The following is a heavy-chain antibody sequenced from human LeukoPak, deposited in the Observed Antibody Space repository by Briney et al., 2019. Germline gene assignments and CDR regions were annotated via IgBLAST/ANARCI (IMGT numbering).Heavy chain of an antibody. D-gene: IGHD2-2*01. CDR3: TSTYCSSTSCQSFYYYYYYMDV. CDR1: GFTFSGSA. J-gene: IGHJ6*03. CDR2: IRSEANSYAT. V-gene: IGHV3-73*01. Sequence: PGGSLRLSCAAAGFTFSGSAMHWVRLASGKVLEWGVRIRSEANSYATPYAASVKGRFTISRDDSKNTAYLQMNSLKTEDTAVYYCTSTYCSSTSCQSFYYYYYYMDVWGKGTTVTVSS.